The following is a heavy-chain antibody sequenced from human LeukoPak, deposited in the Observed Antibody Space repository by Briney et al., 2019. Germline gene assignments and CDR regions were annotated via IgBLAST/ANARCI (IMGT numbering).Heavy chain of an antibody. CDR2: ISGSGGST. Sequence: GGSLRLSCAASGFTFSSYAMSWVRQAPGKGLEWVSAISGSGGSTYYADSVKGRFTISRGNSKNTLYLQMNSLRAEDTAVYYCATEGDYDSPLGYFDYWGQGTLVTVSS. CDR3: ATEGDYDSPLGYFDY. CDR1: GFTFSSYA. V-gene: IGHV3-23*01. D-gene: IGHD3-22*01. J-gene: IGHJ4*02.